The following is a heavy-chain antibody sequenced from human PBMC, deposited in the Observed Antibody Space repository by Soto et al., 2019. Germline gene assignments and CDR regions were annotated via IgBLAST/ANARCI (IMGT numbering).Heavy chain of an antibody. Sequence: GGSLRLSCAASGFTFSSYAMSWVRQAPGKGLEWVSAISGSGGSSYYAESVKCRFTISRDNSKNTLYLQMNSLRAEDTAVYYCAKDPGQLWSLYYYYGMDVWGQGTTVTVSS. V-gene: IGHV3-23*01. D-gene: IGHD5-18*01. CDR2: ISGSGGSS. CDR3: AKDPGQLWSLYYYYGMDV. J-gene: IGHJ6*02. CDR1: GFTFSSYA.